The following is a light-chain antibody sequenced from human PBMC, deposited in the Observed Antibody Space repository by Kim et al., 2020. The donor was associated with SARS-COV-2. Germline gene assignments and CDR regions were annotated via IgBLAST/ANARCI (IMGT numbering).Light chain of an antibody. CDR1: QSVRSSY. CDR3: QQYGSSPLT. Sequence: EIVLTQSTGTLSLSPGERVTLSCRASQSVRSSYLAWYQQKSGQAPRLLIYGASSRATGIPDTFSGSGSGTDFTLTISRLEPEDFAVYYCQQYGSSPLTFGGGTKVDIK. V-gene: IGKV3-20*01. J-gene: IGKJ4*01. CDR2: GAS.